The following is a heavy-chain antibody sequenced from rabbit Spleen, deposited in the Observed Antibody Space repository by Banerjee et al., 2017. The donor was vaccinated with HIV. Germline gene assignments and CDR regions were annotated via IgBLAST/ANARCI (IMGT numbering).Heavy chain of an antibody. J-gene: IGHJ2*01. CDR2: IYADRSGST. CDR3: ARNYVNAFDP. D-gene: IGHD1-1*01. V-gene: IGHV1S45*01. CDR1: GFTLSSYYM. Sequence: QEHLKESGGGLVQPGGSLKLSCTASGFTLSSYYMNWVRQAPGKGLECIACIYADRSGSTYYANWAKGRFTISRTSSTTVTLEMTSLTAADTATYFCARNYVNAFDPWGPGTLVTVS.